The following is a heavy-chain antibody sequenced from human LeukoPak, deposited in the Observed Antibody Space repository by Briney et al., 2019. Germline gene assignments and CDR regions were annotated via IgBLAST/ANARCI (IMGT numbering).Heavy chain of an antibody. D-gene: IGHD3-22*01. CDR2: IYHSGTT. J-gene: IGHJ4*02. V-gene: IGHV4-38-2*02. CDR3: VRAPHYYDSSGYRYYFDY. Sequence: SETLSLTCSVSGYSISSGYFWAWMRQPPGKGLEWIGGIYHSGTTDYNPSLKSRVTISVDTSKNQFSLKLSSVTAADTAVYYCVRAPHYYDSSGYRYYFDYWGQGTLVTVSS. CDR1: GYSISSGYF.